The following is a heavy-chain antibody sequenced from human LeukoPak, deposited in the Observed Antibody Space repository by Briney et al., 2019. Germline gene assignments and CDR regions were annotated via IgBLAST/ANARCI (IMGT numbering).Heavy chain of an antibody. CDR1: GFPLSRSA. Sequence: PGGSLRLSCAASGFPLSRSAMSWVRQAPRKGLEWVSNISGSGSGGSTYYADSVKGRFTISRDNSKNTLFLQMNYLRAEDTAVYYCAKEVGYYYYYMDVWGKGTTVTISS. CDR2: ISGSGSGGST. CDR3: AKEVGYYYYYMDV. V-gene: IGHV3-23*01. D-gene: IGHD2-15*01. J-gene: IGHJ6*03.